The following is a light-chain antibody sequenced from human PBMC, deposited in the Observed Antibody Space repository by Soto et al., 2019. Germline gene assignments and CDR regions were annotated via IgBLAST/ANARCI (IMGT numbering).Light chain of an antibody. CDR3: CAYAGSSTWV. Sequence: QSALTQPASVSGSPRQSITISCTGSSNDVGSDNFVSWYQQHPGRAPKLIICEGTKRPSGVSNRFSGSKSGYTASLTISELQAEDEADYYCCAYAGSSTWVFGGGTQLTVL. J-gene: IGLJ3*02. CDR1: SNDVGSDNF. CDR2: EGT. V-gene: IGLV2-23*01.